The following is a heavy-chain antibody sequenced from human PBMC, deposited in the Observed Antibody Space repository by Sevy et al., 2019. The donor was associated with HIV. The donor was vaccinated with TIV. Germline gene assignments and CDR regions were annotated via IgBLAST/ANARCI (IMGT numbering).Heavy chain of an antibody. Sequence: GGSLRLSCAASGFTFSSYWMSRVRQAPGKGLEWVANIKQDGSEKYYVDSVKGRFTISRDNAKNSLYLQMNSLRAEDTAVYYCAREDAVAVDYYYGMDVWGQGTTVTVSS. V-gene: IGHV3-7*01. CDR1: GFTFSSYW. CDR3: AREDAVAVDYYYGMDV. D-gene: IGHD6-19*01. J-gene: IGHJ6*02. CDR2: IKQDGSEK.